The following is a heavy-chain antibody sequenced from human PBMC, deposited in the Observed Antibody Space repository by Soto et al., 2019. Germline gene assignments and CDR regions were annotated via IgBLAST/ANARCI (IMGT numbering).Heavy chain of an antibody. CDR1: GGTFSSYA. CDR2: IIPIFGTA. CDR3: ARGRYYYDSSGYPFDY. D-gene: IGHD3-22*01. J-gene: IGHJ4*02. Sequence: QVQLVQSGAEVKKPGSSVKVSCKASGGTFSSYAISWVRQAPGQGLEWMGGIIPIFGTANYAQKFQGRVTITADESRSTAYMELSSLRSEDTAVYYCARGRYYYDSSGYPFDYWGQGTLVTVSS. V-gene: IGHV1-69*12.